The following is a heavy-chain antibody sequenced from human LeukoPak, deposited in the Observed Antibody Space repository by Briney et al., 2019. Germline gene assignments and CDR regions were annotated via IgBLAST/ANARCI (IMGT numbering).Heavy chain of an antibody. CDR2: ISGSSSHI. D-gene: IGHD3-16*01. J-gene: IGHJ4*02. CDR1: GFSFSSYG. V-gene: IGHV3-21*01. CDR3: ARVGGTTN. Sequence: PGGSLRLSCAASGFSFSSYGMNWVRQAPGKGLEWVSSISGSSSHIYYADSVKGRFTISRDNAKNSLYLQMNSLRAEDTAVYYCARVGGTTNWGQGTLVTVSS.